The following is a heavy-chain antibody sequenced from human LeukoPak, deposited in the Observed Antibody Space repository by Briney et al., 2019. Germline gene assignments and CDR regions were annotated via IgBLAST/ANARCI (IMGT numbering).Heavy chain of an antibody. V-gene: IGHV4-59*01. Sequence: SKTLSLTCTVSGGSISSYYWSWIRQPPGKGLEWIGYIYYSGSTNYNPSLKSRVTISVDTSKNQFSLKLSSVTAADTAVYYCARGGSWSYFDYWGQGTLVTVSS. CDR2: IYYSGST. J-gene: IGHJ4*02. CDR1: GGSISSYY. CDR3: ARGGSWSYFDY. D-gene: IGHD2-15*01.